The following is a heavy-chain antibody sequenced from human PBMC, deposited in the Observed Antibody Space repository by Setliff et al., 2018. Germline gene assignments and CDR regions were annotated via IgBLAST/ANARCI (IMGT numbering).Heavy chain of an antibody. CDR2: ISGSSHII. CDR3: VKTHWDTWIRGAFDI. CDR1: GFTFSGYS. J-gene: IGHJ3*02. D-gene: IGHD3-10*01. Sequence: GGSLRLSCAASGFTFSGYSMNWVRQAPGKGLEWVSYISGSSHIISYADSVKGRFTISRDSSKNTLYLQMSSLRAEDTAVYYCVKTHWDTWIRGAFDIWGQGTMVTVSS. V-gene: IGHV3-48*01.